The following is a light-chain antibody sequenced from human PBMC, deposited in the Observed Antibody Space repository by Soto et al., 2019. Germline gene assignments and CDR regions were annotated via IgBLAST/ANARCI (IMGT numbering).Light chain of an antibody. CDR3: AAWDDSRSGHVV. CDR1: SSNIGSNY. J-gene: IGLJ2*01. Sequence: QSVLTQPPSASGTPGQRVTISCSGSSSNIGSNYVYWYQQLPGTAPKLLIYSNNQRPSGVPERFSGSKSGTSASLAISGLRSEDEADYYCAAWDDSRSGHVVFGGGTKLTVL. V-gene: IGLV1-47*02. CDR2: SNN.